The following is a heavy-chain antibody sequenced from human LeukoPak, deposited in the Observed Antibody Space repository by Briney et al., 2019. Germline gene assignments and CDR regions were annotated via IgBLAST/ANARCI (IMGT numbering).Heavy chain of an antibody. J-gene: IGHJ3*02. CDR3: ARGYYDILTGYYFSDGSPIAFDI. Sequence: GASVKVSCKASGYTFTGYYMHWVRQAPGQGLEWMGWINPNSGGTNYAQKFQGRVTMTRDTSISTAYMELSRLRSDDTAVYYCARGYYDILTGYYFSDGSPIAFDIRGQGTMVTVSS. D-gene: IGHD3-9*01. CDR1: GYTFTGYY. CDR2: INPNSGGT. V-gene: IGHV1-2*02.